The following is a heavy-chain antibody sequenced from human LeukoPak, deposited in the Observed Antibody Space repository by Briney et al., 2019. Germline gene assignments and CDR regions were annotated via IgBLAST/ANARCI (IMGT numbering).Heavy chain of an antibody. CDR1: GGSFSGYY. D-gene: IGHD5-24*01. J-gene: IGHJ4*02. CDR2: INHSGST. CDR3: ARGQDAFKTGY. Sequence: PSETLSLTCAVYGGSFSGYYWSWICQPPGKGLEWIGEINHSGSTNYNPSLKSRVTISVDTSKNQFSLKLSSVTAADTAVYYCARGQDAFKTGYWGQGTLVTVSS. V-gene: IGHV4-34*01.